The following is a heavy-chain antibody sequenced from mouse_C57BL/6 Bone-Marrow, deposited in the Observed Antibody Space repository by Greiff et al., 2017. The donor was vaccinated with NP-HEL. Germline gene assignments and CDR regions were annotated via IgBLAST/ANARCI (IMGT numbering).Heavy chain of an antibody. D-gene: IGHD3-2*02. CDR2: INPSNGGT. Sequence: QVQLQQPGTELVKPFSSVKPSCKASFYTFTSYFIHWVKQMPGQGLEWIGNINPSNGGTNYNEKFKSKATLTVDKSSSTAYMQLSSLTSEDSAVYYCARRGTAQATWFAYWGQGTLVTVSA. CDR1: FYTFTSYF. J-gene: IGHJ3*01. V-gene: IGHV1-53*01. CDR3: ARRGTAQATWFAY.